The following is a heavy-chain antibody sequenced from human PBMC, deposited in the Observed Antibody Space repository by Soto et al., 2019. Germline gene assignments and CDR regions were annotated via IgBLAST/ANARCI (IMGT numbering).Heavy chain of an antibody. CDR3: AKVAVVASASSYFVY. CDR2: ISGSGGST. J-gene: IGHJ4*02. V-gene: IGHV3-23*01. CDR1: GFTFSNYA. D-gene: IGHD2-15*01. Sequence: GALRLSCAASGFTFSNYAMSWVRQAPGKGLEWVSTISGSGGSTYYADSVKGRFTISRDNSKNTLYLQMNSLRAEDTAVYYCAKVAVVASASSYFVYWGQGTLVTVSS.